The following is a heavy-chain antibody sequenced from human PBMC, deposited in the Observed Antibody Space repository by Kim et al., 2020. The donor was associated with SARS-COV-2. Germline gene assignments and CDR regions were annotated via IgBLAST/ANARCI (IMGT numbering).Heavy chain of an antibody. CDR1: GGSINMNNW. V-gene: IGHV4-4*02. Sequence: SETLSLTCAVSGGSINMNNWWHWIRQPPGKGLEWIGEIYHSGGANYKTSLKSRVTLSVDNSKNQFSLSLTSVTAADTAVYFCAREMGTATHKGFDYWGQGILVTVSS. J-gene: IGHJ4*02. CDR3: AREMGTATHKGFDY. D-gene: IGHD7-27*01. CDR2: IYHSGGA.